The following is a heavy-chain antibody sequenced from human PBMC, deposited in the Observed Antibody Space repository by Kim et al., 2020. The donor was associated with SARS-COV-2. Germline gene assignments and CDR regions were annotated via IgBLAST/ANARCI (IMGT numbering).Heavy chain of an antibody. CDR1: GFSFSGYA. CDR2: IYGDGGNT. V-gene: IGHV3-33*01. J-gene: IGHJ2*01. Sequence: GGSLRLSCAASGFSFSGYAMHWVRQAPGKGLEWVALIYGDGGNTYYADSVKGRFTISRDNSKNTLYLQMISLRAEDTAVYFCARGGGCLPLEYVDFWGRG. D-gene: IGHD3-10*01. CDR3: ARGGGCLPLEYVDF.